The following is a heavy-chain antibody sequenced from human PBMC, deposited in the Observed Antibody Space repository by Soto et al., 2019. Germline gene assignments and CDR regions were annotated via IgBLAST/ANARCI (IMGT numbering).Heavy chain of an antibody. CDR1: GFTFGDYA. CDR3: TRDRTSSDYGDPYYFDY. Sequence: GGSLRLSCTASGFTFGDYAMSWFRQAPGKGLEWVGFIRSKAYGGTTEYAASVKGRFTISRDDSKSIAYLQMNSLKTEDTAVYYCTRDRTSSDYGDPYYFDYWGQGTLVTVSS. J-gene: IGHJ4*02. CDR2: IRSKAYGGTT. D-gene: IGHD4-17*01. V-gene: IGHV3-49*03.